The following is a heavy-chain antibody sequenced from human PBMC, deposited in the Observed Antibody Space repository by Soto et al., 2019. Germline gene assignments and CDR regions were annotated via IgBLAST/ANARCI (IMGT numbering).Heavy chain of an antibody. Sequence: ESGGGVVQPGRSLRLSCAASGFTFSSYGMHWVRQAPGKGLEWVAVIWYDGSNKYYADSVKGRFTISRDNSKNTLYLQMNSLRAEDTAVYYCARENGDYYYYYMDVWGKGTTVTVSS. CDR1: GFTFSSYG. V-gene: IGHV3-33*01. J-gene: IGHJ6*03. D-gene: IGHD3-16*01. CDR2: IWYDGSNK. CDR3: ARENGDYYYYYMDV.